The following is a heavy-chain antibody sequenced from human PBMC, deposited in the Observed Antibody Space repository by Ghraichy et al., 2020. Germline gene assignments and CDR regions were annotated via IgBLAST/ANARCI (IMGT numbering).Heavy chain of an antibody. CDR3: TKDGSKGQGGDAFDI. V-gene: IGHV4-4*07. CDR1: GGSISSSF. CDR2: IDTGGKT. D-gene: IGHD3-16*01. J-gene: IGHJ3*02. Sequence: SETLSLTCTVSGGSISSSFWSWIRQPAGKGLEWIGRIDTGGKTNYNPSLKSRVSMSINTSKRQFSLKLTSVTAADTAVYYFTKDGSKGQGGDAFDIWGQGTVVIVSS.